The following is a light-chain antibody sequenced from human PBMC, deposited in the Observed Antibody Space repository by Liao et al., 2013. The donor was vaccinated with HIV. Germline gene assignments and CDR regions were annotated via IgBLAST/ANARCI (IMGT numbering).Light chain of an antibody. Sequence: SYELTQPPSVSVSPGQTARITCSGDALPKQYAYWYQQKPGQAPVLVIFKDSERPSGIPERFSGFSSGTTVTLTISGVQAEDEADYYCQSADSSGTCPVFGGGTKLTVL. J-gene: IGLJ3*02. CDR1: ALPKQY. V-gene: IGLV3-25*03. CDR3: QSADSSGTCPV. CDR2: KDS.